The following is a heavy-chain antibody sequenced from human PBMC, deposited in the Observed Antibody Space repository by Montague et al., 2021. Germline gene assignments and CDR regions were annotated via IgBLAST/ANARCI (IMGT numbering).Heavy chain of an antibody. CDR2: IYWNDDK. V-gene: IGHV2-5*01. D-gene: IGHD6-19*01. Sequence: PALVKPTQTLTLTCNFSGFSLNTRAAGVGWIRQPPGKALEWLALIYWNDDKRYSPSLKSRLTITRDTSKNQVVLTMTNADPVDTATYYCARYNSGWYSDFAYWSQGTLVTVSS. CDR1: GFSLNTRAAG. CDR3: ARYNSGWYSDFAY. J-gene: IGHJ4*02.